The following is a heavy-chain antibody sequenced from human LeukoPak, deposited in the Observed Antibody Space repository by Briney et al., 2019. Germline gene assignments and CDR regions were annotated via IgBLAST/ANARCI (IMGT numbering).Heavy chain of an antibody. CDR3: AKDRYSGLNTIDY. D-gene: IGHD6-13*01. CDR2: ISYDGSYK. V-gene: IGHV3-30*18. CDR1: GFTFSTYG. Sequence: GGSLRLSCAASGFTFSTYGMHLVRQAPGKGLEWVAVISYDGSYKFYADSVKGRFTISRDNSKSTLYLQMNSLRAEDTAVYYCAKDRYSGLNTIDYWGQGTLVTVSS. J-gene: IGHJ4*02.